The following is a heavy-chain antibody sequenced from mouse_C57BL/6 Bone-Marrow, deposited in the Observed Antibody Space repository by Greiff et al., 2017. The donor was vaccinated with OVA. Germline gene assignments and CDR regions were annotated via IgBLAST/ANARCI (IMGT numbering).Heavy chain of an antibody. Sequence: QVQLQQSGAELVKPGASVKMSCKASGYTFTSYWITWVKQRPGQGLEWIGDIYPGSGSTNYNEKFKSKATLTVDTSSSTAYMQLSSLTSEDSAVYYCARSGDGSWYFDVWGTGTTVTVSS. CDR3: ARSGDGSWYFDV. CDR2: IYPGSGST. J-gene: IGHJ1*03. CDR1: GYTFTSYW. D-gene: IGHD3-3*01. V-gene: IGHV1-55*01.